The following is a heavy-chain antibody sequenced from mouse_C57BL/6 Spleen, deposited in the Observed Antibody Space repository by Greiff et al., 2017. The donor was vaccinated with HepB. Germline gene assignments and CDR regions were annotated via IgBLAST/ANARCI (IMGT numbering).Heavy chain of an antibody. CDR2: IDPANGNT. CDR3: ASPYYSNYEDFDY. CDR1: GFNIKNTY. V-gene: IGHV14-3*01. J-gene: IGHJ2*01. D-gene: IGHD2-5*01. Sequence: EVKLVESVAELVRPGASVKLSCTASGFNIKNTYMHWVKQRPEQGLEWIGRIDPANGNTKYAPKFQGKATITADTSSNTAYLQLSSLTSEDTAIYYCASPYYSNYEDFDYWGQGTTLTVSS.